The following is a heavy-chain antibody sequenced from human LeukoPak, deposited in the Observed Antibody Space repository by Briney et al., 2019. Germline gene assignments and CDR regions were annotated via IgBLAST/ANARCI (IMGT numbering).Heavy chain of an antibody. CDR3: TRDRGTYNWFDP. CDR1: GFTFSGSA. D-gene: IGHD2-15*01. Sequence: GGSLKLSCAASGFTFSGSAVHWVRQSSGNGLEWVGHIDKKDNLYATAYAESVKGRFTISRDDSKDTAFLHMDSLKTEDTALYYCTRDRGTYNWFDPWGQGTLVTVSS. CDR2: IDKKDNLYAT. J-gene: IGHJ5*02. V-gene: IGHV3-73*01.